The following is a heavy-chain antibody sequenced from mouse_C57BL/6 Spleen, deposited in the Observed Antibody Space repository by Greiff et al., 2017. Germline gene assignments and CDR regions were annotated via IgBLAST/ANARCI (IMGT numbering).Heavy chain of an antibody. V-gene: IGHV1-69*01. CDR1: GYTFTSYW. CDR3: ASYGNSFDY. D-gene: IGHD2-1*01. J-gene: IGHJ2*01. CDR2: IDPSDSYT. Sequence: QVQLQQPGAELVMPGASVKLSCKASGYTFTSYWMHWVKQRPGQGLEWIGEIDPSDSYTNYNQKFKGKSTLTVDKSSSTAYMQLSSLTSEDSAVYYCASYGNSFDYWGQGTTLTVSS.